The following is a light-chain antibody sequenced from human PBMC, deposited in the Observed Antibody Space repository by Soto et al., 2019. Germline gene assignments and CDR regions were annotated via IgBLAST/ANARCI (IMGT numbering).Light chain of an antibody. CDR1: QSISSY. J-gene: IGKJ4*01. CDR3: QQSYSTRLT. CDR2: AAS. Sequence: DIQMTQSPSSLSASIGDRVTITCRASQSISSYLNWYQHRPGKAPKLLIYAASSLQPGVPSRFSGSGSGKDFTLTISSLKPEDFATYYCQQSYSTRLTFGGGTKVEIK. V-gene: IGKV1-39*01.